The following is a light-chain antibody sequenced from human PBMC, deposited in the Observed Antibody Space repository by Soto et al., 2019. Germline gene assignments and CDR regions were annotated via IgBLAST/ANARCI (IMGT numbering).Light chain of an antibody. CDR2: GAS. J-gene: IGKJ1*01. CDR1: QGISNF. V-gene: IGKV1-16*01. CDR3: QQYYSYPWT. Sequence: DIQMTQSPSSLSASVGDRVTITVRASQGISNFLAWFQQKPGKAPKSLIYGASSLQSGVPSRFSGSGSGTDFTLTISCLQSEDFATYYCQQYYSYPWTFGQGTKVAIK.